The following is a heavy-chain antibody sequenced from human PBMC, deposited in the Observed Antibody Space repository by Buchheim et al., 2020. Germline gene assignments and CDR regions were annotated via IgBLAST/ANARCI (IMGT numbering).Heavy chain of an antibody. V-gene: IGHV3-33*01. Sequence: QVQLVESGGGVVQPGGSLRLSCVASGFTFNRYGMHWVRQAPGKGLEWVAIISSDGTTKSYADSLKGRFTISRDNSNNTMHLQMNSLRAEDTGVYHCVTDPHLDAKDQMDVWGKGIT. CDR2: ISSDGTTK. J-gene: IGHJ6*03. CDR3: VTDPHLDAKDQMDV. CDR1: GFTFNRYG.